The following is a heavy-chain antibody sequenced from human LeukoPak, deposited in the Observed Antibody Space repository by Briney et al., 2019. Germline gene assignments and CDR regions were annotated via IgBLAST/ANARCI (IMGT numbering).Heavy chain of an antibody. CDR3: ARQVRPDV. V-gene: IGHV4-61*02. CDR1: GNSISSGDNY. CDR2: IYTSGST. Sequence: SETLSLTCTVSGNSISSGDNYWSWIRQPAGKGLEWIGRIYTSGSTNYNPSLKSRVTISLDTSKNQFSLRLTSVTAADTAVYYCARQVRPDVWGKGTTVTVSS. J-gene: IGHJ6*04.